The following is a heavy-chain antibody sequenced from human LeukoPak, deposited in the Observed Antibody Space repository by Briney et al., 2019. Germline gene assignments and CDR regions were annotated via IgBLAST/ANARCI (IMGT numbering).Heavy chain of an antibody. Sequence: RPGRSLRLSCAASGFTFSSYAMHWVRLAPGKGLEWLAVISYDGTNKYYADSVKGRFTISRDNSKNTLYLQMNSLRDEDTAVYYCARDQGSLPVWFYYYMDVWGSGTTVTVSS. V-gene: IGHV3-30*01. CDR3: ARDQGSLPVWFYYYMDV. CDR1: GFTFSSYA. CDR2: ISYDGTNK. D-gene: IGHD3-16*01. J-gene: IGHJ6*03.